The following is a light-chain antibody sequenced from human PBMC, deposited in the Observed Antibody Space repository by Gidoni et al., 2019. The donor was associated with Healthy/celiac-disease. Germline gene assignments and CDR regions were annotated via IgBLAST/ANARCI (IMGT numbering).Light chain of an antibody. CDR3: QTWGTGIWV. V-gene: IGLV4-69*01. J-gene: IGLJ3*02. CDR1: SGHSSYA. Sequence: SPSASLGASVKLTCTLSSGHSSYAIAWHPQQPEKGPRYLMKLNSDGSHSKGDGIPDRFSGSSSGAERYLTISSLQSEDEADYYCQTWGTGIWVFGGGTKLT. CDR2: LNSDGSH.